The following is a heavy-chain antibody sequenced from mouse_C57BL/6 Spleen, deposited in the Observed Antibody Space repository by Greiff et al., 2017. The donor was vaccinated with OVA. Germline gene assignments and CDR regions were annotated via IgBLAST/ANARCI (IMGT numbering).Heavy chain of an antibody. D-gene: IGHD2-4*01. V-gene: IGHV1-15*01. CDR1: GYTFTDYE. Sequence: QVQLQQSGAELVRPGASVTLSCKASGYTFTDYEMQWVKQTPVHGLEWIGAIDPETGGTAYSQKFKGKAILTADKSSSTAYMELRSLTSEDSAVYYCTRAYDYDGRAFAYWGQGTLVTVSA. J-gene: IGHJ3*01. CDR3: TRAYDYDGRAFAY. CDR2: IDPETGGT.